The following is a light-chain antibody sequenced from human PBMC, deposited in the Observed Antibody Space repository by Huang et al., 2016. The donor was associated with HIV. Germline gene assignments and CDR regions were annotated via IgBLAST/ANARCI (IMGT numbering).Light chain of an antibody. V-gene: IGKV3-15*01. CDR2: GAS. CDR1: QSVSTN. CDR3: QQYYNWPPYT. Sequence: EVVMTQSPATLSLSPGERATLSCRASQSVSTNLAWYQQKPGQAPRLLIYGASTSATGIPGRFSGSGSGTEFTLTISSLQSEDFVVYYCQQYYNWPPYTFGQGTKLEIK. J-gene: IGKJ2*01.